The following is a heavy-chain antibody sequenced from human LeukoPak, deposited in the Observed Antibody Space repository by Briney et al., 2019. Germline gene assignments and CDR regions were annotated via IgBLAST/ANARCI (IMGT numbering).Heavy chain of an antibody. CDR2: ISDDSSYT. D-gene: IGHD1-1*01. Sequence: NAGGSLRLSCAASGFTFSDYYMSWIRQTPGKGLEWVSYISDDSSYTNYADSVKGRFTISRDNAKNSLYLQMSSLRAEDTAIYYCGRNAYNWNFKDYWGQGTLVTVSS. CDR3: GRNAYNWNFKDY. CDR1: GFTFSDYY. J-gene: IGHJ4*02. V-gene: IGHV3-11*03.